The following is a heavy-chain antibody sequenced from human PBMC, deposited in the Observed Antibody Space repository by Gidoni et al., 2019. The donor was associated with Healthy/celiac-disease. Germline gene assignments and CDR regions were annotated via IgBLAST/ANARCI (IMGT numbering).Heavy chain of an antibody. J-gene: IGHJ3*02. V-gene: IGHV3-21*01. CDR3: ARDYYYDSSGTPANDAFDI. Sequence: EVQLVVSGGGLVKPGGSLRLSCAASGFTFSSYSMNWVRQAPGKGLEWVSSISSSSSYIYYADSVKGRFTISRDNAKNSLYLQMNSLRAEDTAVYYCARDYYYDSSGTPANDAFDIWGQGTMVTVSS. CDR1: GFTFSSYS. D-gene: IGHD3-22*01. CDR2: ISSSSSYI.